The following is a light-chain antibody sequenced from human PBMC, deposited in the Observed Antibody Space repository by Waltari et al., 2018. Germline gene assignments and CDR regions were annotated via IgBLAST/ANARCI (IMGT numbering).Light chain of an antibody. CDR2: VNGDGSH. CDR3: QTWGMNIQV. Sequence: QLVLTQSPSASASLGASVKLTCTLTGEYSAYTIAWHQLQPEKGPRYLMNVNGDGSHDKADGIPERFSGSSAGAERYLFISRRQSDDEADYFCQTWGMNIQVFGGGTRLTVL. J-gene: IGLJ3*02. CDR1: GEYSAYT. V-gene: IGLV4-69*01.